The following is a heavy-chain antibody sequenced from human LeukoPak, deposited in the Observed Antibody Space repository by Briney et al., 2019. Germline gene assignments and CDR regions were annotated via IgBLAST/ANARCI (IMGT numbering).Heavy chain of an antibody. CDR3: TTDPYSAGWCGDN. CDR1: GFTFSYAW. V-gene: IGHV3-15*01. J-gene: IGHJ4*02. Sequence: GGSLRLSCAASGFTFSYAWMSWVRQVPGKGLEWVGLIRSTADGGTTDYAAPVKGRFAISRDDSKKTLYLQMNSLKTEDSAMYYCTTDPYSAGWCGDNWGQGTLVTVSS. CDR2: IRSTADGGTT. D-gene: IGHD6-19*01.